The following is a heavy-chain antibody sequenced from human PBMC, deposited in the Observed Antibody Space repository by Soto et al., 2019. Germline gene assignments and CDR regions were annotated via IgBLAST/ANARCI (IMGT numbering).Heavy chain of an antibody. V-gene: IGHV1-69*13. Sequence: ASVKVSCKASGGTFSSYAISWVRQAPGQGLEWMGGIIPIFGTANYAQKFQGRVTITADESTSTAYMELSSLRSEDTAVYYCARGCKPMIVVVTFCYWGQGTLVTVSS. CDR1: GGTFSSYA. J-gene: IGHJ4*02. CDR3: ARGCKPMIVVVTFCY. CDR2: IIPIFGTA. D-gene: IGHD3-22*01.